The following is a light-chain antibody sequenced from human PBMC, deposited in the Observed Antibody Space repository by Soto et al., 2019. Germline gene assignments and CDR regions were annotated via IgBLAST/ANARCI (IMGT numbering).Light chain of an antibody. CDR2: EVS. V-gene: IGLV2-14*01. CDR3: SSYTSRSTPWV. Sequence: QSALTQPASVSGSPGQSITISCTGTSSDVGGYNYVSWYQQHPGKAPKLMIYEVSNRPSGGSNRFSGSKSGNTASLTISGLQAEDEADYYCSSYTSRSTPWVFGGGTKLTVL. J-gene: IGLJ3*02. CDR1: SSDVGGYNY.